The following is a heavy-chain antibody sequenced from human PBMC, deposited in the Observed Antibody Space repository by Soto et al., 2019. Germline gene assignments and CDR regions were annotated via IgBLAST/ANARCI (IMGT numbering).Heavy chain of an antibody. CDR1: GFTFSTYA. V-gene: IGHV3-21*05. CDR3: ARDHHRYSGYDYVDY. CDR2: ISSSSSYT. J-gene: IGHJ4*02. Sequence: GGSLRLSCVASGFTFSTYAMHWVRQAPGKGLEWVSYISSSSSYTNYADSVKGRFTISRDNAKNSLYLQMNSLRAEDTAVYYCARDHHRYSGYDYVDYWGQGTLVTVSS. D-gene: IGHD5-12*01.